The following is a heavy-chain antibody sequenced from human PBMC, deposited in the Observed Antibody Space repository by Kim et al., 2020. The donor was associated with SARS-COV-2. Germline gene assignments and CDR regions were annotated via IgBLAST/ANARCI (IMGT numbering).Heavy chain of an antibody. D-gene: IGHD4-4*01. V-gene: IGHV4-39*01. Sequence: SETLSLTCTVSGGSISSSSYYWGWIRQPPGKGLEWIGSIYYSGSTYYNPSLKSRVTISVDTSKNQFSLKLSSVTAADTAVYYCASPGPGNSVDYWGREPWSPSPQ. CDR2: IYYSGST. CDR1: GGSISSSSYY. CDR3: ASPGPGNSVDY. J-gene: IGHJ4*02.